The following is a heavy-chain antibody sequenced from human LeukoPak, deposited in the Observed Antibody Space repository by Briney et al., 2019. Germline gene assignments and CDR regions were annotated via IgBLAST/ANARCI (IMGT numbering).Heavy chain of an antibody. J-gene: IGHJ6*02. CDR2: IYHSGST. Sequence: GSLRLSCAASGFTFSSYVMSWVRQPPGKGLEWIGEIYHSGSTNYNPSLKSRVTISVDNSKNHFSLKLSSVTAADTAVYYCARSSYYDSTYGMDVWGQGTTVTVSS. V-gene: IGHV4-4*02. CDR1: GFTFSSYVM. CDR3: ARSSYYDSTYGMDV. D-gene: IGHD3-22*01.